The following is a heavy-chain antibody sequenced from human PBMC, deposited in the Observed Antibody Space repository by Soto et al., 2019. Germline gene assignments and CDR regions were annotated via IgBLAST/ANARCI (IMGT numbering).Heavy chain of an antibody. V-gene: IGHV3-23*01. D-gene: IGHD1-7*01. CDR2: MSGSSSTT. Sequence: GGSLRLSCATSALTFSNYAMSWARQAPGGGLEWVSSMSGSSSTTYYADSVRGRFTISRDRSKNTLYLQMSSLRAEDTALYYCAKNQERELPRVIDFWGQGTLVTVSS. J-gene: IGHJ4*02. CDR1: ALTFSNYA. CDR3: AKNQERELPRVIDF.